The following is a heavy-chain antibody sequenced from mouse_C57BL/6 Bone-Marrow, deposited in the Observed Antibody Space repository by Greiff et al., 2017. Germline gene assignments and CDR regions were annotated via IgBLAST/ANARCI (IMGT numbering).Heavy chain of an antibody. CDR3: AREDYYSNYFDY. CDR1: GYSFTGYY. CDR2: INPSTGGT. V-gene: IGHV1-42*01. J-gene: IGHJ2*01. Sequence: VQLKESGPELVKPGASVKISCKASGYSFTGYYMNWVKQSPEKSLEWIGEINPSTGGTTYNQKFKAKATLTVDKSSSTAYMQLKSLTSEDSAVYYCAREDYYSNYFDYWGQGTTLTVSS. D-gene: IGHD2-5*01.